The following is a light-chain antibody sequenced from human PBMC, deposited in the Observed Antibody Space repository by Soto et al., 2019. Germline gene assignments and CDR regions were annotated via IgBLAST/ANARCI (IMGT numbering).Light chain of an antibody. Sequence: EIVLTQSPGTLSLSPGERATPSCRASQSVTSSLVWYQQKAGQAPRLLIYDASNRATGIPARFSGSGSGTDFTLTISSLEPEDSAVYYCQRRSTWPRTFGGGTEVVIK. CDR3: QRRSTWPRT. V-gene: IGKV3-11*01. J-gene: IGKJ4*01. CDR2: DAS. CDR1: QSVTSS.